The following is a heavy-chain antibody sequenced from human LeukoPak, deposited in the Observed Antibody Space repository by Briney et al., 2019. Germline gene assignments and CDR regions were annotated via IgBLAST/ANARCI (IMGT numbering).Heavy chain of an antibody. Sequence: AASVKVSCKASGYTFTGYYMHWVRQAPGQGLEWMGWINPNSGGTNYAQKFQGRVTMTTDTSTSTAYMELRSLRSDDTAVYYCARSLGYSGYDYWGQGTLVTVSS. CDR2: INPNSGGT. CDR3: ARSLGYSGYDY. V-gene: IGHV1-2*02. CDR1: GYTFTGYY. J-gene: IGHJ4*02. D-gene: IGHD5-12*01.